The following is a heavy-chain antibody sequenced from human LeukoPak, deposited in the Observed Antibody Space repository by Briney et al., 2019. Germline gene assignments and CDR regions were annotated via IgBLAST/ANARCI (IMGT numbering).Heavy chain of an antibody. J-gene: IGHJ1*01. D-gene: IGHD6-19*01. V-gene: IGHV3-23*01. CDR1: GFTLSSYA. Sequence: PGGSLRLSRAASGFTLSSYAMSAVRQGPGEGLEWVLANSGIGGSPSSADPVKGRFTISRDNYKNTLYLQMNSLGAEDTAVYYCAKEDGDSSGWYDGAEYFQHWGQGTLVTVSS. CDR2: NSGIGGSP. CDR3: AKEDGDSSGWYDGAEYFQH.